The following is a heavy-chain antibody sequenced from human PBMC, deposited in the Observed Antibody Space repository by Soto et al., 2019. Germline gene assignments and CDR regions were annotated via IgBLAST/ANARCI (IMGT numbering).Heavy chain of an antibody. J-gene: IGHJ6*02. Sequence: ASVKVSCKASGGTFSSYAISWVRQAPGQGLEWMGGIIPIFGTANYAQKFQGRVTITADESTSTAYMELSSLRSEDTAVYYCAVSDLLGLATCYDIFTGYSTGGYYYYHHRKNFWGRGSTVTVS. CDR3: AVSDLLGLATCYDIFTGYSTGGYYYYHHRKNF. CDR1: GGTFSSYA. V-gene: IGHV1-69*13. CDR2: IIPIFGTA. D-gene: IGHD3-9*01.